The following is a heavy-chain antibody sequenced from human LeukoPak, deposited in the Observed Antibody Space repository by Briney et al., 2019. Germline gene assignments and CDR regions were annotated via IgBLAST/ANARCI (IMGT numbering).Heavy chain of an antibody. CDR3: VRELYSRGDFN. D-gene: IGHD2-15*01. CDR2: IKYDGNEK. J-gene: IGHJ4*02. Sequence: AGGSLRLSCAASGFIFSTYWMTWVRQAPGKGLEWVATIKYDGNEKYYVDSVRGRFTISRDNAKNSLYLQMNSLTAEDTAVYYCVRELYSRGDFNWGQGTLVSVSS. V-gene: IGHV3-7*01. CDR1: GFIFSTYW.